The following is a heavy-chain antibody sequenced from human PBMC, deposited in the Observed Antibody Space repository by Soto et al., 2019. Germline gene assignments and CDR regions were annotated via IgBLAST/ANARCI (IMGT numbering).Heavy chain of an antibody. Sequence: QLQLQESGPGLVKASETLSLTCTVSGGSISSRSSYWGWIRQPPGKGLEWIGSIYYIGNTYYNPSLKSRVAISIDSSKTRFSLKLNSVTTADTAVYYCGAQVYGAKGYYFETWGQGTLVTVSS. D-gene: IGHD4-17*01. V-gene: IGHV4-39*02. CDR1: GGSISSRSSY. J-gene: IGHJ4*02. CDR2: IYYIGNT. CDR3: GAQVYGAKGYYFET.